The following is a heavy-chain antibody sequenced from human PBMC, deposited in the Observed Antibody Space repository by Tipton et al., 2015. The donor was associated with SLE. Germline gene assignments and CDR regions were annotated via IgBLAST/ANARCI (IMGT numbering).Heavy chain of an antibody. CDR2: ISYSGST. CDR1: GGSINDYY. Sequence: TLSLTCTVSGGSINDYYWSWIRQPPGKGLEWIGYISYSGSTYFNPSIQTRVTMSVDTSKNQFSLKLRSVTAADTAVYYCARHLMAPQYCDYWGQGSLVTVSS. J-gene: IGHJ4*02. V-gene: IGHV4-59*08. D-gene: IGHD5-24*01. CDR3: ARHLMAPQYCDY.